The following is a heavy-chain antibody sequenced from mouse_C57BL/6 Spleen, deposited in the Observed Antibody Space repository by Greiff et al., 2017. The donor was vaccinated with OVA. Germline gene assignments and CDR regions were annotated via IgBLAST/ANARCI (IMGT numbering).Heavy chain of an antibody. D-gene: IGHD1-1*01. CDR1: GYAFSSSW. CDR3: ARDYYGSSCCWYFDV. V-gene: IGHV1-82*01. CDR2: IYPGDGDT. Sequence: QVHVKQSGPELVKPGASVKISCKASGYAFSSSWMNWVKQRPGKGLEWIGRIYPGDGDTNYNGKFKGKATLTADKSSSTAYMQLSSLTSEDSAVYVCARDYYGSSCCWYFDVWGTGTTVTVSS. J-gene: IGHJ1*03.